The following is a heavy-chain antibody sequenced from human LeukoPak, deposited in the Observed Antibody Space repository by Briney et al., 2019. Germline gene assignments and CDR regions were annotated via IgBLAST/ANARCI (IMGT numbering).Heavy chain of an antibody. Sequence: PSETLSLTCTVSGGSISSSSYYWSWIRQPPGKGLEWIGYIYYSGSTNYNPSLKSRVTISVDTSKNQFSLKLSSVTAADTAVYYCASAPLRWYFDLWGRGTLVTVSS. CDR1: GGSISSSSYY. CDR3: ASAPLRWYFDL. J-gene: IGHJ2*01. V-gene: IGHV4-61*01. CDR2: IYYSGST.